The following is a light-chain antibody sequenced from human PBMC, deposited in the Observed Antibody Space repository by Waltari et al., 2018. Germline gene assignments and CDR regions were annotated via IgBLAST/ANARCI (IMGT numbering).Light chain of an antibody. J-gene: IGKJ4*01. CDR1: QNINSH. Sequence: DIQMTQSTSSLSASAGDRITITCRASQNINSHLNWYQQKPAGPPRVLIYGASNLETGVPSRFSGSGSETDFTLTISCLQPEDFATYFCQQTYTTQPVTFGAGTKVEIK. CDR3: QQTYTTQPVT. V-gene: IGKV1-39*01. CDR2: GAS.